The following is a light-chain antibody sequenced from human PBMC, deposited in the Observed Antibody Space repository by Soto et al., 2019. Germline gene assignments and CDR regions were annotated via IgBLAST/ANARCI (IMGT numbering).Light chain of an antibody. V-gene: IGKV3-15*01. Sequence: EIVLTQSPATLSVSPGERATLSCRATETVSTNLAWFQRKAGQPPRLLIYGSSTRATGVPDRFSGSGSGTEFALIITRLEPEDFAVYSCQQYGFSPISFGQGTRLEIK. CDR2: GSS. J-gene: IGKJ5*01. CDR3: QQYGFSPIS. CDR1: ETVSTN.